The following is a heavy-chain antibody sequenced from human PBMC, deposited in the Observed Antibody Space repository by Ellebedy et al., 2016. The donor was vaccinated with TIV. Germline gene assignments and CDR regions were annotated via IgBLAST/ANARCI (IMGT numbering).Heavy chain of an antibody. V-gene: IGHV3-23*01. CDR1: GFTFSSYA. D-gene: IGHD4-17*01. CDR2: VSSSSSHT. CDR3: AKDSLRSFDY. Sequence: GESLKISXTASGFTFSSYAMSWVRQAPGKGLEWVSAVSSSSSHTYYADSVKGRFTISRDNFKNTVYLQMNSLRAEDTAVYYCAKDSLRSFDYWGQGTLVTVAS. J-gene: IGHJ4*02.